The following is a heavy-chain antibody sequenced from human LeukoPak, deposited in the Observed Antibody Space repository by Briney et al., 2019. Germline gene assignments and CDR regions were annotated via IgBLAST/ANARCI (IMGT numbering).Heavy chain of an antibody. CDR3: ARDKTVSALRRDYMDV. D-gene: IGHD4-17*01. Sequence: PGGSLRLSCVASGFTFSNYWMHWVRQVPGKGLVWVSRINLDGSTTTYADSVKGRFTISRDNAKNTLYLQMNSLRAEGTALYYCARDKTVSALRRDYMDVWGKGTTVSVS. CDR2: INLDGSTT. V-gene: IGHV3-74*01. J-gene: IGHJ6*03. CDR1: GFTFSNYW.